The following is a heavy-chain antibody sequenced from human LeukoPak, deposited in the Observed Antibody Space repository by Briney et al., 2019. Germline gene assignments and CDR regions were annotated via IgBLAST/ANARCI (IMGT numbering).Heavy chain of an antibody. CDR3: ARDSLGLDAFDI. CDR1: GFTFSSYA. D-gene: IGHD3-16*01. Sequence: GGSLRLSCAASGFTFSSYAMSWVRQAPGKGLEWVSVIYSGGSTYYADSVKGRFTISRDNSKNTLYLQMNSLRAEDTAVYYCARDSLGLDAFDIWGQGTMVTVSS. J-gene: IGHJ3*02. CDR2: IYSGGST. V-gene: IGHV3-53*01.